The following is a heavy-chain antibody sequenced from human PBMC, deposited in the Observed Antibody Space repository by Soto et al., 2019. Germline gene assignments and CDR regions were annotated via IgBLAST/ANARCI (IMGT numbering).Heavy chain of an antibody. CDR1: GGSISSGGYS. CDR2: IYHSGST. CDR3: ARGVTIFGVVNNWFDP. J-gene: IGHJ5*02. Sequence: SETLSLTCAVSGGSISSGGYSWSWIRQPPGKGLEWIGYIYHSGSTYYNPSLKSRVTISVDRSKNQFSLKLSSVTAADTAVYYCARGVTIFGVVNNWFDPWGQGTLVTVSS. V-gene: IGHV4-30-2*01. D-gene: IGHD3-3*01.